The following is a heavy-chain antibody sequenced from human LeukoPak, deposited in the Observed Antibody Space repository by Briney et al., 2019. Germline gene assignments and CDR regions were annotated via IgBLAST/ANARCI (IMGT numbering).Heavy chain of an antibody. D-gene: IGHD1-26*01. CDR2: IYYSGST. J-gene: IGHJ4*02. CDR3: ARAWGSGSYYTNFDY. CDR1: GGSISSYY. Sequence: PSETLPLTCTVSGGSISSYYWSWIRQPPGKGLEWIGYIYYSGSTNYNPSLKSRVTISVDTSKNQFSLKLSSVTAADTAVYYCARAWGSGSYYTNFDYWGQGTLVTVSS. V-gene: IGHV4-59*01.